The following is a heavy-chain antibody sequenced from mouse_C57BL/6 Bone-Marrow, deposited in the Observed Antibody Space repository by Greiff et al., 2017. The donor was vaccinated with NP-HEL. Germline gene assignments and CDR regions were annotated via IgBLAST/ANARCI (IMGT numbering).Heavy chain of an antibody. V-gene: IGHV1-82*01. Sequence: QVQLQQSGPELVKPGASVKISCKASGYAFSSSWVNWVKQRPGKGLEWIGGIYPGDGDTNYNGKFKGKAKLTADKSSSTAYMQLSSLTSEDSAVYFCARNDGYLAWFAYWGQGTLVTVSA. CDR2: IYPGDGDT. J-gene: IGHJ3*01. CDR3: ARNDGYLAWFAY. CDR1: GYAFSSSW. D-gene: IGHD2-3*01.